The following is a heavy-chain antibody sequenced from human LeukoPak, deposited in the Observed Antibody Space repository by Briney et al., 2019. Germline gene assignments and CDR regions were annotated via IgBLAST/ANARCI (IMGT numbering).Heavy chain of an antibody. V-gene: IGHV1-2*02. CDR3: ARALGDGYNPGDY. J-gene: IGHJ4*02. CDR2: INPNSGGT. CDR1: GYTFTDYY. D-gene: IGHD3-16*01. Sequence: GASVKVSCKASGYTFTDYYMHWVRQAPGQGLEWMGWINPNSGGTDYAQKFQGRVTMTRDTSISTAYMELSRLRSDDTAVYYCARALGDGYNPGDYWGQGTLVTVSS.